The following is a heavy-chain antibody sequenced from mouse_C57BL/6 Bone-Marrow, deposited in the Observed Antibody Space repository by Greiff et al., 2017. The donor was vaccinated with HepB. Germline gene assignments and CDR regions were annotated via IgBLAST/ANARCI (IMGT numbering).Heavy chain of an antibody. J-gene: IGHJ3*01. CDR3: ARSGAYYYTDWFAY. CDR2: INPNNGGT. Sequence: VQLQQSGPELVKPGASVKMSCKASGYTFTDYNMHWVKQSHGKSLEWIGYINPNNGGTSYNQKFKGKATLTVNKSSSTAYMELRSLTSEDSAVYYCARSGAYYYTDWFAYWGQGTLVTVSA. D-gene: IGHD2-12*01. CDR1: GYTFTDYN. V-gene: IGHV1-22*01.